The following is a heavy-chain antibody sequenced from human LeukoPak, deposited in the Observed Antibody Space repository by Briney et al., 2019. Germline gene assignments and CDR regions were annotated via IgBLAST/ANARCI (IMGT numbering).Heavy chain of an antibody. D-gene: IGHD3-3*01. CDR3: ARSQPFTTYDY. CDR2: IHYSGST. J-gene: IGHJ4*02. Sequence: SETLSLTCTVSGDSVSNGGYYWSWIRQPPGKGLEWIGYIHYSGSTNYSPSLKSRVTISVDPSKNQFSLKLSSVTAADTAVYYCARSQPFTTYDYWGQGTLVTVSS. V-gene: IGHV4-61*08. CDR1: GDSVSNGGYY.